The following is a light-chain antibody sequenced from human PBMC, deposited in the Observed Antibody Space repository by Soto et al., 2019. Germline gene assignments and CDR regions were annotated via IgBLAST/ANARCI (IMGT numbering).Light chain of an antibody. V-gene: IGKV3-11*01. J-gene: IGKJ2*01. CDR1: QSIATF. Sequence: EIVLTQSPATLSLSPGERATLSCRASQSIATFLTWYQQKPGQPPRLLIYDASKRATGIPDRFSGSGSRTDFSLTISSLEPDDFAIYYCQQRTNWPPTHTFGQGTKLEIK. CDR2: DAS. CDR3: QQRTNWPPTHT.